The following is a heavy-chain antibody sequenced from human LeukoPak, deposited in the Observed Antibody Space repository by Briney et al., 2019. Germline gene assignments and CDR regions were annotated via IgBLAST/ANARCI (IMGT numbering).Heavy chain of an antibody. CDR1: GFTFSSYT. CDR2: ISTSSSYK. V-gene: IGHV3-21*01. D-gene: IGHD4-11*01. Sequence: GGSLRLSCAVSGFTFSSYTMNWVRQAPGKGLEWVSTISTSSSYKYYADSVKGRFTISRDNAKNSLYLQMNSLRAEDTAIYYCARDLEDYNNYGEMAIWGQGTLVTVSS. J-gene: IGHJ4*02. CDR3: ARDLEDYNNYGEMAI.